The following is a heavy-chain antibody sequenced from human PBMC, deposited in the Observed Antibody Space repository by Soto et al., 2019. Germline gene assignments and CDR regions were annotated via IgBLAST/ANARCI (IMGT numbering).Heavy chain of an antibody. CDR2: FDPEDGET. D-gene: IGHD6-13*01. CDR1: GYTLTELS. J-gene: IGHJ4*02. CDR3: ATGLYSSSWYGTH. Sequence: ASVKVSCKVSGYTLTELSMHWVRQAPGKELEWMGGFDPEDGETIYAQKFQGRVTMTEDTSTDTAYMELSSLRSEDTAVYYCATGLYSSSWYGTHWGQGTLVTVSS. V-gene: IGHV1-24*01.